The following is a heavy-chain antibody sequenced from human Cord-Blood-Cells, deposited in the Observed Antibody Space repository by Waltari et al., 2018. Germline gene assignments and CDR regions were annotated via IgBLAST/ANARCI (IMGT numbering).Heavy chain of an antibody. CDR1: GGSISRSSFS. D-gene: IGHD2-15*01. J-gene: IGHJ4*02. CDR3: ARSVGRDVVVVAAFDY. CDR2: IYYSGST. Sequence: QLQLQESGPGLVKPSETLSLPCLVSGGSISRSSFSWGWIRQPPGKGLEWIGSIYYSGSTYYNPSLKSRVTISVDTSKNQFSLKLSSVTAADTAVYYCARSVGRDVVVVAAFDYWGQGTLVTVSS. V-gene: IGHV4-39*01.